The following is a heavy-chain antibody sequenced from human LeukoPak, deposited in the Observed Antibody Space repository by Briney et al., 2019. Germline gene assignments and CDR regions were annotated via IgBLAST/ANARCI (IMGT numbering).Heavy chain of an antibody. J-gene: IGHJ3*02. CDR3: ARHSRWGIAAAGFPPITDAFDI. D-gene: IGHD6-13*01. CDR1: GGSISSGGSY. V-gene: IGHV4-30-2*01. Sequence: PSETLSLTCTVSGGSISSGGSYWSWIRQPPGKGLEWIGYIYHSGSTYYNPSLKSRVTISVDTSKNQFSLKLSSVTAADTAVYYCARHSRWGIAAAGFPPITDAFDIWGQGTMVTVSS. CDR2: IYHSGST.